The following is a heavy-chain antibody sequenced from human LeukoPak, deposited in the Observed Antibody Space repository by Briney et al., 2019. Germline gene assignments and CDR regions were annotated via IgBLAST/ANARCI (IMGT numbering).Heavy chain of an antibody. V-gene: IGHV1-18*04. D-gene: IGHD4-17*01. Sequence: ASVKVSCKASGYTFTRYYMHWVRQAPGQGLEWMGWISVYNGNTNYAQKLQGRVTMTTDTSTSTAYMELRSLRSDDTAVYYCARASMTTVTTPADYWGQGTLVTVSS. CDR3: ARASMTTVTTPADY. J-gene: IGHJ4*02. CDR2: ISVYNGNT. CDR1: GYTFTRYY.